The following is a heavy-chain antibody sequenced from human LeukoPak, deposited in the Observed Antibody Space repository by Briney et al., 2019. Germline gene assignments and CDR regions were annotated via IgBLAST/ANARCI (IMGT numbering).Heavy chain of an antibody. CDR3: ARESGRYHFDY. CDR1: GGPISTHY. V-gene: IGHV4-59*08. J-gene: IGHJ4*02. D-gene: IGHD1-26*01. CDR2: VYHRGSN. Sequence: SSETLSLTCIVSGGPISTHYMSWSRQSPGKGLEWIGSVYHRGSNKDNPPLKSRITISIDTPNNQFSMKLKSVTAADTAVYYCARESGRYHFDYWGQGTLVTVSS.